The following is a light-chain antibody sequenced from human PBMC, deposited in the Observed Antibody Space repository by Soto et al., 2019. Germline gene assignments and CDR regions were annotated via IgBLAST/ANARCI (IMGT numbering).Light chain of an antibody. CDR2: LNSDGSH. V-gene: IGLV4-69*01. CDR3: QTWGPGFVI. CDR1: SGHTSYA. J-gene: IGLJ2*01. Sequence: QLELTQSPSASASLGASVKLTCTLSSGHTSYAIAWHQQRPEKGPRYLMKLNSDGSHRKGDGIPDRFSGSSSGAERYLTISSRQSEDEADYYCQTWGPGFVIFGGGTKLTVL.